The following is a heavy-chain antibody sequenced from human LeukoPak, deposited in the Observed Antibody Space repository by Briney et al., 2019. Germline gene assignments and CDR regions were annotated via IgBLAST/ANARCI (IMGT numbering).Heavy chain of an antibody. D-gene: IGHD3-22*01. J-gene: IGHJ5*02. CDR3: ARVWSEYYYDSSGYDP. V-gene: IGHV4-59*11. Sequence: SETLSLTCTVSGGSISSHYCSWIRQPPGKGLEWIGYIYYSGSTNYNPSLKSRVTISVDTSKNQFSLKLSSVTAADTAVYYCARVWSEYYYDSSGYDPWGQGTLVTVSS. CDR2: IYYSGST. CDR1: GGSISSHY.